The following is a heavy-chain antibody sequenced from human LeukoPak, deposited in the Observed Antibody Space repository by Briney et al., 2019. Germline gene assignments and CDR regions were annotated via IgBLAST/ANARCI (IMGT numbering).Heavy chain of an antibody. V-gene: IGHV3-23*01. CDR3: AKDQSTYYYDSSGYYSFDY. D-gene: IGHD3-22*01. CDR2: ISGSGGST. CDR1: GFTFDDYA. J-gene: IGHJ4*02. Sequence: GGSLRLSCAASGFTFDDYAMHWVRQAPGKGLEWVSAISGSGGSTYYADSVRGRFTISRDNSKNTLYLQMNSLRAEDTAVYYCAKDQSTYYYDSSGYYSFDYWGQGTLVTVSS.